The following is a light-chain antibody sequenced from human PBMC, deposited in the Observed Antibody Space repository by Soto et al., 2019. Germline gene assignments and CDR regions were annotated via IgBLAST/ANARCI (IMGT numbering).Light chain of an antibody. J-gene: IGKJ1*01. V-gene: IGKV1-6*01. CDR2: AAS. Sequence: IQTTQSPSSLSSFLRDIVTITCRTSGNIAKYLNWYQQKPGKAPTLLIYAASNLQSGVPSRFRGSRSGTEFTLTVSSLQPEDFATYYCLQDHDDSWTFGQGTKVDFK. CDR1: GNIAKY. CDR3: LQDHDDSWT.